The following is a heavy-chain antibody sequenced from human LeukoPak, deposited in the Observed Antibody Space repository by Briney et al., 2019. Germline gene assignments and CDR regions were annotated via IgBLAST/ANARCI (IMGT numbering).Heavy chain of an antibody. CDR2: IYYSGST. J-gene: IGHJ6*02. Sequence: SQTLSLTCAVSGGSISRSGYYWSWIRQHPGKGLEWIGYIYYSGSTYYNPSLKSRVTISVDTSKNQFSLKLSSVTAADTAVYYCARDLRSSSSSGINYYGMDVWGQGTTVTVSS. V-gene: IGHV4-31*11. CDR3: ARDLRSSSSSGINYYGMDV. CDR1: GGSISRSGYY. D-gene: IGHD6-6*01.